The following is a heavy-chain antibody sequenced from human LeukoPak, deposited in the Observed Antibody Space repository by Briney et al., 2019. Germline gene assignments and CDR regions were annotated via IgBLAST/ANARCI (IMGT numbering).Heavy chain of an antibody. J-gene: IGHJ5*01. CDR2: INTNTGEP. V-gene: IGHV7-4-1*02. CDR1: GYTFTSYG. D-gene: IGHD3-16*02. Sequence: ASVEVSCKASGYTFTSYGISWVRQAPGQGLEWMGWINTNTGEPTYAQGFTGRFVFSLDTSVTTAYLQISSLKAEDTAVYYCARAYQPLGGLSFPDSWGQGTLVTVSS. CDR3: ARAYQPLGGLSFPDS.